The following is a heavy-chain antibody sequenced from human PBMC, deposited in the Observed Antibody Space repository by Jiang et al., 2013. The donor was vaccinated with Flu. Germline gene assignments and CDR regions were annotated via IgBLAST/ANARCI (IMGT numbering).Heavy chain of an antibody. CDR3: ARTLGVRWLQSLDY. J-gene: IGHJ4*02. Sequence: GGSISSSNWWSWVRQPPGKGLEWIGEIYHSGSTNYNPSLKSRVTISVDKSKNQFSLKLSSVTAADTAVYYCARTLGVRWLQSLDYWGQGTLVTVSS. D-gene: IGHD5-24*01. V-gene: IGHV4-4*02. CDR1: GGSISSSNW. CDR2: IYHSGST.